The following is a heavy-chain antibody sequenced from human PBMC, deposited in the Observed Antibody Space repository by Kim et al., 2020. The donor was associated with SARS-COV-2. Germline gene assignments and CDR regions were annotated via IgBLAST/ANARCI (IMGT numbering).Heavy chain of an antibody. J-gene: IGHJ6*02. CDR3: ARRVITRYDYYYYGMDV. Sequence: GGSLRLSCAASGFTFSDYYMSWIRQAPRKGLEWVSYISSSSSYTNYADSVKGRFTISRDNAKNSLYLQMNSLRAEDTAVYYCARRVITRYDYYYYGMDVWGQGTTVTVSS. D-gene: IGHD3-22*01. CDR2: ISSSSSYT. V-gene: IGHV3-11*03. CDR1: GFTFSDYY.